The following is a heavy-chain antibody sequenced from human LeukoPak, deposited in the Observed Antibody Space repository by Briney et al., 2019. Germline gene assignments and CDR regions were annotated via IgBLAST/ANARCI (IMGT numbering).Heavy chain of an antibody. Sequence: GASVKVSCKASGYTFTGYYMHWVRQAPGQGLEWMGWINPNSGGTNYAQKFQGRVTMTRDTSISAAYMELSRLRSDDTAVYYCAREGYDSQQGFDYWGQGTLVTVSS. CDR2: INPNSGGT. CDR3: AREGYDSQQGFDY. J-gene: IGHJ4*02. V-gene: IGHV1-2*02. D-gene: IGHD3-22*01. CDR1: GYTFTGYY.